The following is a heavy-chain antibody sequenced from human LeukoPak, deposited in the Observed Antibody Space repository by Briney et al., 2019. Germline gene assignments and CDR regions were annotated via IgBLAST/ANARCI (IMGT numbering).Heavy chain of an antibody. J-gene: IGHJ4*02. CDR1: GFTFSSYE. V-gene: IGHV3-48*03. D-gene: IGHD5-18*01. CDR3: ARLKGYGDFDY. Sequence: GGSLRLSCAASGFTFSSYEMNWVRQAPGKGLEWVSYISSSGSTIYYADSVKGRFTISRDNAKNSLYLQMNSLRAEDTAVYYCARLKGYGDFDYWGQGTLVTVSS. CDR2: ISSSGSTI.